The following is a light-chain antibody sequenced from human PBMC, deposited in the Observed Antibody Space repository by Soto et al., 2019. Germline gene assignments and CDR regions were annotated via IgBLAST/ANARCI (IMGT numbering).Light chain of an antibody. CDR2: DAS. J-gene: IGKJ1*01. V-gene: IGKV3D-20*02. CDR1: QSVSSSS. Sequence: EIVLTQSPATLSLSPGERATLSCRASQSVSSSSLAWYQQKRGQAPRLLIHDASSRATGIPARFSGSGSGTDFTLTISSLEPEDSAVYYCQQHLGRHTFGQGTKVDIK. CDR3: QQHLGRHT.